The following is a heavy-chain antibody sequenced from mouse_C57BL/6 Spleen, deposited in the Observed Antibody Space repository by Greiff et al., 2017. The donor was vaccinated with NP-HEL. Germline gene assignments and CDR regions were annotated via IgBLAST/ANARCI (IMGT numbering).Heavy chain of an antibody. J-gene: IGHJ2*01. CDR3: AVGDGYLPDY. V-gene: IGHV1-59*01. CDR1: GYTFTSYW. D-gene: IGHD2-3*01. Sequence: VQLQQPGAELVRPGTSVKLSCKASGYTFTSYWMHWVKQRPGQGLEWIGVIDPSDSYTNYNQKFKGKATLTVDTSSSTAYMQLSSLTSEDSAVYYCAVGDGYLPDYWGQGTTLTVSS. CDR2: IDPSDSYT.